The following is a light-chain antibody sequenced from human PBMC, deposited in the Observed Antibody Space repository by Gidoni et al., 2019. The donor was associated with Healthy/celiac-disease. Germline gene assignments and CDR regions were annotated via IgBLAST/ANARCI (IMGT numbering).Light chain of an antibody. V-gene: IGKV3-15*01. CDR1: QSVSSN. J-gene: IGKJ5*01. Sequence: IVLTPSLATLSVSPGERATLSCRASQSVSSNLAWYQQKPGQAPRLLIYGASTRATGIPARFSGSGSGTEFTLTISSLQSEDFAVYYCQQYNNWPPSTFGQGTRLEIK. CDR3: QQYNNWPPST. CDR2: GAS.